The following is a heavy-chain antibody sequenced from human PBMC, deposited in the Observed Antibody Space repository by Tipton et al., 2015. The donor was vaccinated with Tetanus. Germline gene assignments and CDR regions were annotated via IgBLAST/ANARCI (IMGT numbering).Heavy chain of an antibody. CDR2: IKEDGSEI. J-gene: IGHJ5*02. V-gene: IGHV3-7*03. D-gene: IGHD2-8*01. CDR1: GFTFSGYW. CDR3: ARDHRLSASYAGWFDP. Sequence: SLRLSCVVSGFTFSGYWMSWVRQAPGKGLEWVANIKEDGSEIHYVDSVKGRFTVSRDNAKNSLYLQMNSLRAEDTALYYCARDHRLSASYAGWFDPWGQGTLVTVSS.